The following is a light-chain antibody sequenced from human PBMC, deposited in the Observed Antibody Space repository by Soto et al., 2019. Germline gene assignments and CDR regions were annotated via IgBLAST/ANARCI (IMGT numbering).Light chain of an antibody. Sequence: DIQMTQSPSSLSADVGDRVTITCRASQSLSDYLNWYQQKPGKAPNLLIHGASALQSGVPSRFSGSGSGAEFTLTISNLQPEDFATYYCQQSYDVRLSFGGGTKV. CDR2: GAS. CDR3: QQSYDVRLS. V-gene: IGKV1-39*01. J-gene: IGKJ4*01. CDR1: QSLSDY.